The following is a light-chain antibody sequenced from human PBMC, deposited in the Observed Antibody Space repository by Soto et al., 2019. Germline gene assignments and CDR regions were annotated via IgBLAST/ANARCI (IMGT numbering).Light chain of an antibody. V-gene: IGKV1-5*01. CDR3: QQYNSWT. J-gene: IGKJ1*01. Sequence: IHMTQSPSTLSASLRDSVTITCRASQSISSWLAWYQQKPGKAPKLLIYDASSLESGVPSRFSGSGSGTEFTLTISSLQPDDFATYYCQQYNSWTFGQGTKVDIK. CDR2: DAS. CDR1: QSISSW.